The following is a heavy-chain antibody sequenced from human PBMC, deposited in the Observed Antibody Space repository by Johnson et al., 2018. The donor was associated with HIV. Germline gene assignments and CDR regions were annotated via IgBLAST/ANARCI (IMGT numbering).Heavy chain of an antibody. CDR1: GFTFSDYG. V-gene: IGHV3-30*03. J-gene: IGHJ3*02. D-gene: IGHD6-13*01. CDR3: ARDGESQQLPLGDAFDI. Sequence: QMQLVESGGGLVKPGGSLRLSCAASGFTFSDYGLHWVRQAPGEGLEWVAFVSHHGSNQYYADSVKGRFIISRDNSQNTVFLQMNNLRVEDTAVYYCARDGESQQLPLGDAFDIWGQGTMVTVSS. CDR2: VSHHGSNQ.